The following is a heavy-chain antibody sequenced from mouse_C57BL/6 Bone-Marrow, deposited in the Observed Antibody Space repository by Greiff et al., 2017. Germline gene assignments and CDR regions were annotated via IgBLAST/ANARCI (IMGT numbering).Heavy chain of an antibody. V-gene: IGHV1-81*01. CDR1: GYTFTSYG. Sequence: QVQLQQSGAELARPGASVQLSCKASGYTFTSYGISWVKQRTGQGLEWIGEIYHRSGNTYYNEKFKGKATLTADKSSSTAYMELRILTSEDSAVYFCANYEGAMDYWGQGTSVTVSS. CDR3: ANYEGAMDY. CDR2: IYHRSGNT. J-gene: IGHJ4*01. D-gene: IGHD1-1*01.